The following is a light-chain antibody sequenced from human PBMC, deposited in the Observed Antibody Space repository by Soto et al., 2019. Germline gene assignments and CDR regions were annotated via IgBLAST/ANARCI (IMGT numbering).Light chain of an antibody. V-gene: IGKV3D-20*01. J-gene: IGKJ3*01. CDR1: QSVSSSY. CDR3: QQYGSSLLFT. CDR2: DAS. Sequence: EIVLTQSPATLSLSPGERATLSCGASQSVSSSYLAWYQQKPGLAPRLLIYDASSRATGIPDRFSGSGSGTDFTLTISRLEPEDFAVDYCQQYGSSLLFTFGPGTKVDIK.